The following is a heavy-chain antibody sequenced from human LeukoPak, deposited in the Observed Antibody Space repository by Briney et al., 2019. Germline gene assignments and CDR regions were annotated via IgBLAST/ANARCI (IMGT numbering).Heavy chain of an antibody. CDR3: ARFDYGDYVDAFDI. Sequence: GASVKVSCKVSGYTLTELSMHWVRQAPGKGLEWMGGFDPEDGETIYAQKFQGRVTMTEDTSTSTAYMELRSLRSDDTAVYYCARFDYGDYVDAFDIWGQGTMVTVSS. CDR2: FDPEDGET. J-gene: IGHJ3*02. D-gene: IGHD4-17*01. CDR1: GYTLTELS. V-gene: IGHV1-24*01.